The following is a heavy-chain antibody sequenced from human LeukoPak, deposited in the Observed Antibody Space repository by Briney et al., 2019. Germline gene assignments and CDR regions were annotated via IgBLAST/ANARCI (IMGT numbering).Heavy chain of an antibody. V-gene: IGHV4-4*02. J-gene: IGHJ6*02. Sequence: PSGTLSLTCAVSGGSFSSSNWWTWVRQPPGKGLEWIGDIFHSGSTNYNASLKSRLTISIDKSKNQFSLKLSSVTAADTAVYYRARLELLWSGGLSTGRAWGMDVWGQGTTVTVSS. CDR2: IFHSGST. CDR3: ARLELLWSGGLSTGRAWGMDV. CDR1: GGSFSSSNW. D-gene: IGHD3-10*01.